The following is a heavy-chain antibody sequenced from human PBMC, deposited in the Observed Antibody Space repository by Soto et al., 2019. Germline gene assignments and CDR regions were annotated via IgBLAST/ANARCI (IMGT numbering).Heavy chain of an antibody. J-gene: IGHJ5*01. V-gene: IGHV3-9*01. CDR3: AKDIGIQYNWNYGYFDY. Sequence: GGSLRLSCVASGFTFDDYAMHWARQAPGKGLEWVSGISWNSDIVGYADSVKGRFTVSRDNAKKSLYLQMGSLRPEDTALYYCAKDIGIQYNWNYGYFDYWGQGILVTVSS. CDR1: GFTFDDYA. CDR2: ISWNSDIV. D-gene: IGHD1-7*01.